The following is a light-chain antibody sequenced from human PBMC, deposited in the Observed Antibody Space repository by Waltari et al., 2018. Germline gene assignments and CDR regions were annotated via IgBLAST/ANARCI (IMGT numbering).Light chain of an antibody. CDR1: NSYVGSSNY. CDR2: EVT. J-gene: IGLJ2*01. CDR3: SSYAGNDLVI. Sequence: QSALTHPAPVSGSPGQSIPISSTGPNSYVGSSNYVPWYQQHPGKAPNLMIYEVTNRPSGLSHRFAGSKSGNTASLTITELQAEDEADYYCSSYAGNDLVIFGGGTKLTVL. V-gene: IGLV2-14*01.